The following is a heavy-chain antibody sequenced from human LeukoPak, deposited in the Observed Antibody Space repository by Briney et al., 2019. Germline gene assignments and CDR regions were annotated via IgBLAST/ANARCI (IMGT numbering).Heavy chain of an antibody. J-gene: IGHJ4*02. CDR2: IYYSGST. CDR1: GGSISSYY. CDR3: ARAVYAPNTGYSSSWYMPGVGRAFDY. Sequence: PSETLSLTCTVSGGSISSYYWSWIRQPPGKGLEWIGYIYYSGSTNYNPSLKSRVTISVDTSKNQFSLKLSSVTAADTAVYYCARAVYAPNTGYSSSWYMPGVGRAFDYWGQGTLVTVSS. D-gene: IGHD6-13*01. V-gene: IGHV4-59*01.